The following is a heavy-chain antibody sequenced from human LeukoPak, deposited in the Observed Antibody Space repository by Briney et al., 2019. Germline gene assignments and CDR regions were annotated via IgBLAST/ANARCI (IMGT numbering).Heavy chain of an antibody. CDR1: GGSFSGYY. D-gene: IGHD2-15*01. J-gene: IGHJ4*02. Sequence: PSETLSLTCAVYGGSFSGYYWSWIRQPPGKGLEWIGSISYSGSTYYNPSLKSRVTISADTSKNQFSLKLSSVTAADTAVYYCARSIVVVVPATYDYWGQGTLVTVSS. CDR2: ISYSGST. V-gene: IGHV4-34*01. CDR3: ARSIVVVVPATYDY.